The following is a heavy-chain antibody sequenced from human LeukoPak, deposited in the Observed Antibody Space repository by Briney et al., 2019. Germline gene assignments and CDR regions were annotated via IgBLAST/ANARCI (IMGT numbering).Heavy chain of an antibody. D-gene: IGHD3-10*01. J-gene: IGHJ4*02. CDR1: GYTFTSYG. Sequence: ASVKVSCKASGYTFTSYGISWVRQAPGQGLEWMGWISAYNGNTNYAQKLQGRVTMTTDTSTSTAYMELRSLRSDDTAVYYCAREGDALLWFGSYFDYWGQGTLVTVSS. CDR3: AREGDALLWFGSYFDY. CDR2: ISAYNGNT. V-gene: IGHV1-18*01.